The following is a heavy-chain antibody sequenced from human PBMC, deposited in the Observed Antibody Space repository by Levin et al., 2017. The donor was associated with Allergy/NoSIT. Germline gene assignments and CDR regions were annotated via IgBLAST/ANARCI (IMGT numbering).Heavy chain of an antibody. CDR3: ARESYASSTGIDY. CDR1: GFDFNTYG. J-gene: IGHJ4*02. D-gene: IGHD6-6*01. Sequence: SGGSLRLSCAAAGFDFNTYGMNWVRQAPGKGLEWVAVTSYNAIYKYYADSVKGRFTISKDNSKNTVYLQMNSLRAEDTALYYCARESYASSTGIDYWGQGTLVTVSS. V-gene: IGHV3-33*01. CDR2: TSYNAIYK.